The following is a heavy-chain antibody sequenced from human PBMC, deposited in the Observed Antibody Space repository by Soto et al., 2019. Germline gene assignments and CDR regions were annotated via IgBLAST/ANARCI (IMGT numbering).Heavy chain of an antibody. CDR3: ARDGYYYDSSGYQRVYYYDY. CDR2: IYYSGST. J-gene: IGHJ4*02. CDR1: GGSISSYY. Sequence: SETLSLTCTVSGGSISSYYWSWIRQPPGKGLEWIGYIYYSGSTNYNPSLKSRVTISVDTSKNQFSLKLSSVTAADTAVYYCARDGYYYDSSGYQRVYYYDYWGQGPLVTVPS. V-gene: IGHV4-59*01. D-gene: IGHD3-22*01.